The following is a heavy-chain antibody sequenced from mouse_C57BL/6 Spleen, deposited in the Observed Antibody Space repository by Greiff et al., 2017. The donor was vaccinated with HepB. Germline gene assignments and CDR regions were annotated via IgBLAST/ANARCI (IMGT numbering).Heavy chain of an antibody. J-gene: IGHJ2*01. CDR1: GFTFSSYA. CDR3: ARDGTTVVYGYYDY. Sequence: EVMLVESGGGLVKPGGSLKLSCAASGFTFSSYAMSWVRQTPEKRLEWVATISGGGSYTYYPDNVKGRFTISRDNAKNNLYLQMSHLKSEDTAMYYWARDGTTVVYGYYDYWGQGTTLTVSS. D-gene: IGHD1-1*01. V-gene: IGHV5-4*01. CDR2: ISGGGSYT.